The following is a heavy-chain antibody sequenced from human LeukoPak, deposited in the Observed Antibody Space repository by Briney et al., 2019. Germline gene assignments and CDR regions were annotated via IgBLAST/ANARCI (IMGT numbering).Heavy chain of an antibody. V-gene: IGHV1-2*02. CDR1: GYTFTCYY. Sequence: ASVKVSCKASGYTFTCYYMHWVRQAPGQGLEWMGWINLNSGGTNYAQKFQDRVSMTRDTSISTAYMQLSRLRSDDTAVYYCARSPHILTGENFDYWGHGTLLTVSS. CDR3: ARSPHILTGENFDY. D-gene: IGHD3-9*01. CDR2: INLNSGGT. J-gene: IGHJ4*01.